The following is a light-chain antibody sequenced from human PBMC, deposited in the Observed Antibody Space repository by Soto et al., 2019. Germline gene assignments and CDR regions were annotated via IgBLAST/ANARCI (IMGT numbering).Light chain of an antibody. CDR2: GGS. CDR3: QQYSSSRT. CDR1: QSVSSNH. J-gene: IGKJ1*01. V-gene: IGKV3-20*01. Sequence: IVLTQSPGTLSLTPGERATLSCRASQSVSSNHLAWYQQKPGQAPRLLIYGGSSRATGIPVRFSGSGSETDFTLTITRLEPEDFAVYYCQQYSSSRTFGQGTMV.